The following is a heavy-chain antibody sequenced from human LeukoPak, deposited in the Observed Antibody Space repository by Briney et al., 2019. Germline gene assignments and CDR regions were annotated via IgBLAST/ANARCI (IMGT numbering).Heavy chain of an antibody. V-gene: IGHV3-30-3*01. CDR1: GFTFSSYA. Sequence: TGGSLRLSCAASGFTFSSYAMHWVRQAPGKGLEWVAVISYDGSNKYYADSVKGRFTISRDNSKNTLYLQMNSLRAEDTAVYYCASLEAVVSPLALDYWGQGTLVTVSS. D-gene: IGHD4-23*01. CDR3: ASLEAVVSPLALDY. CDR2: ISYDGSNK. J-gene: IGHJ4*02.